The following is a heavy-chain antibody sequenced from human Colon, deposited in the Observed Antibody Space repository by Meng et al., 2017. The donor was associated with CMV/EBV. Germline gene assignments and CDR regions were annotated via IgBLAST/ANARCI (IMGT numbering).Heavy chain of an antibody. Sequence: QVQLLHSGAEVKGPGASVLVSCRSSGYTFTSYGINWVRQAPGQGLEWMGWISGSTGYTNRAQKFQGRVTMTTDTSTSTAYLALTSLTSNDTAVYYCARGRPNWSGVLDYWGQGTLVTVSS. CDR3: ARGRPNWSGVLDY. CDR2: ISGSTGYT. J-gene: IGHJ4*02. CDR1: GYTFTSYG. V-gene: IGHV1-18*01. D-gene: IGHD1-1*01.